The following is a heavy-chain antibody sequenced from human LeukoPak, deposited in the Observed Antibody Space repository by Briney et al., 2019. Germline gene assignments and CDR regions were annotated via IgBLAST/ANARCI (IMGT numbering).Heavy chain of an antibody. D-gene: IGHD3-22*01. CDR1: GFTFSSYG. J-gene: IGHJ4*02. Sequence: PGGSLRLSCAASGFTFSSYGMSWIRQPAGKGLEWIGRIYTSGSTNYNPSLKSRVTMSVDTSKNQFSLKLSSVTAADTAVYYCARDKYYYDSSGYYRFDYWGQGTLVTVSS. V-gene: IGHV4-4*07. CDR2: IYTSGST. CDR3: ARDKYYYDSSGYYRFDY.